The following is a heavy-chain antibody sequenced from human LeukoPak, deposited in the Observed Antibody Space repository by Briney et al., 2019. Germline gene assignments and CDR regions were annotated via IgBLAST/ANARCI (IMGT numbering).Heavy chain of an antibody. J-gene: IGHJ3*02. D-gene: IGHD3-16*02. CDR2: IIPIFGTA. CDR3: ARDGDYVWGSYRYTDLDAFDI. V-gene: IGHV1-69*05. Sequence: SVKVSCKASGGTFSSYAISWVRQAPGQGLEWMGGIIPIFGTANYAQKFQGGVTITTDESTSTAYMELSSLRSEDTAVYYCARDGDYVWGSYRYTDLDAFDIWGQGTMVTVSS. CDR1: GGTFSSYA.